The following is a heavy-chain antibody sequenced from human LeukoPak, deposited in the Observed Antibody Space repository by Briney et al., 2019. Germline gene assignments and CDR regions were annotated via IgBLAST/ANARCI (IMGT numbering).Heavy chain of an antibody. V-gene: IGHV1-46*01. D-gene: IGHD3-10*01. J-gene: IGHJ4*02. CDR3: ARDLLYGSGSTEFDY. Sequence: ASVKVSCKASGYTFTSSYMHWVRQAPGHGLEWMGIINPSGGSTSYAQKFQGRVTMTRDTSTSTVYMELSSLRSEDTAVYYCARDLLYGSGSTEFDYWGQGTLVIVSS. CDR2: INPSGGST. CDR1: GYTFTSSY.